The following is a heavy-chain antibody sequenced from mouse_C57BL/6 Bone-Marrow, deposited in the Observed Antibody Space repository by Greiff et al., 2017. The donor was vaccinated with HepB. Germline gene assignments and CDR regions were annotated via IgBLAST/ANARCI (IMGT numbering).Heavy chain of an antibody. Sequence: QVQLQQSGAELAKPGASVKLSCKASGYTFTSYWMHWVKQRPGQGLEWIGYINPSSGYTKYNQKFKDKATLTADKSSSTAYMQLSSLTYEDSAVYYCARSIYGSPAWFAYWGQGTLVTVSA. CDR2: INPSSGYT. CDR1: GYTFTSYW. CDR3: ARSIYGSPAWFAY. V-gene: IGHV1-7*01. D-gene: IGHD1-1*01. J-gene: IGHJ3*01.